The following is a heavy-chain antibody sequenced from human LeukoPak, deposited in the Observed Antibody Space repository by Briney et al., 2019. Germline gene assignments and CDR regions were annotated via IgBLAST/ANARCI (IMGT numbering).Heavy chain of an antibody. D-gene: IGHD6-13*01. J-gene: IGHJ5*02. Sequence: PGGSLRLSCAASGFTFSSFGMSWVRQAPGKGLEWVSAISGSGVSTYYADSVKGRFTISRDNSKNSLYLQMNSLRAEDTAVYYCAKGAIAAAGTNLNWFDPWGQGTLVTVSS. V-gene: IGHV3-23*01. CDR1: GFTFSSFG. CDR3: AKGAIAAAGTNLNWFDP. CDR2: ISGSGVST.